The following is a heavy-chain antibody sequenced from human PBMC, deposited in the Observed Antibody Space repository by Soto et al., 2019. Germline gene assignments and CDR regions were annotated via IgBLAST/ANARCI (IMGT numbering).Heavy chain of an antibody. D-gene: IGHD3-10*01. CDR3: ARDYMVRGVMRWFDP. J-gene: IGHJ5*02. CDR2: IYHSGST. CDR1: GGSISSSNW. V-gene: IGHV4-4*02. Sequence: QVQLQESGPGLVKPSGTLSLTCAVSGGSISSSNWWSWVRQPPGKGLEWIGEIYHSGSTNYNPSLKSRVNIPVDKSKNQFSLNLSSVTAADTAVYYCARDYMVRGVMRWFDPWGQGTLVTVSS.